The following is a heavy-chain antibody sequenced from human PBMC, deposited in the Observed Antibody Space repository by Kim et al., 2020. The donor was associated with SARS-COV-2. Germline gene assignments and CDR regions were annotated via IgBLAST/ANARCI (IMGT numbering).Heavy chain of an antibody. Sequence: SETLSLTCTVSGGSISSSSYYWGWIRQPPGKGLEWIGSIYYSGSTYYNPSLKSRVTISVDTSKNQFSLKLSSVTAADTAVYYCARPGVWGRVNAFDIWGQGTMVTVSS. J-gene: IGHJ3*02. V-gene: IGHV4-39*01. CDR3: ARPGVWGRVNAFDI. CDR1: GGSISSSSYY. D-gene: IGHD3-16*01. CDR2: IYYSGST.